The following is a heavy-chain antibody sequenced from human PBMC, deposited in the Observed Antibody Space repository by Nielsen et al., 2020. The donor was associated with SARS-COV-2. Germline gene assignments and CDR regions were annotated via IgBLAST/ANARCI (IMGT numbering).Heavy chain of an antibody. D-gene: IGHD3-22*01. J-gene: IGHJ4*02. Sequence: GESLKISCAASGFTFSSYWMHWVRQAPGKGLVWVSRINSDGSSTSYADSVKGRFTISRDNAKNTLYLQMNSLRAEDTAVYYCAKEWLTPPRWYYDSSGDDYWGQGTLVTVSS. CDR3: AKEWLTPPRWYYDSSGDDY. CDR2: INSDGSST. CDR1: GFTFSSYW. V-gene: IGHV3-74*01.